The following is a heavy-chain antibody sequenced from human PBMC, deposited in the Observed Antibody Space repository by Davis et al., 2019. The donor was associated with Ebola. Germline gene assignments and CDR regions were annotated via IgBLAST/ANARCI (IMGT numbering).Heavy chain of an antibody. CDR2: IYTGDSDT. CDR3: ASLRRTITGMDDAFDI. CDR1: GYSFSDSW. J-gene: IGHJ3*02. Sequence: GESLKISCRGSGYSFSDSWIAWVRQMPGKGLEWMGLIYTGDSDTRYSPSFRGQVTISANKSIKTAFLQWSTLKASDTAMYYCASLRRTITGMDDAFDIWGQGTMVTVSS. V-gene: IGHV5-51*01. D-gene: IGHD2-8*02.